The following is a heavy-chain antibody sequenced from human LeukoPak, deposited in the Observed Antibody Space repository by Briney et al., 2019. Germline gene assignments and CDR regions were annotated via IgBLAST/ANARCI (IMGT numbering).Heavy chain of an antibody. CDR1: GFTFSSYA. J-gene: IGHJ4*02. V-gene: IGHV3-23*01. CDR2: ISGIGGST. CDR3: AKKMGFYDSSGYSAPLDY. Sequence: GGSLRLSCAASGFTFSSYAMSWVRQAPGKGLEWVSAISGIGGSTYYADSVKGRFTISRDNSKNTLYLQMNSLRAEDTAVYYCAKKMGFYDSSGYSAPLDYWGQGTLVTVSS. D-gene: IGHD3-22*01.